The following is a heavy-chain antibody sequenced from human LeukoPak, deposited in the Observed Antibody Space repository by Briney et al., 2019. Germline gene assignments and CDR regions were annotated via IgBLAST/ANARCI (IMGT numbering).Heavy chain of an antibody. CDR2: INPNSGGT. J-gene: IGHJ4*02. CDR1: GYTFTGYY. Sequence: ASVKVSCRASGYTFTGYYMHWVRQAPGQGLEWMGWINPNSGGTNYARKFQGRVTMTRDTSISTAYMELSRLRSDDTAVHYCAREVGATVTEDCDYWGQGTLVTVSS. V-gene: IGHV1-2*02. D-gene: IGHD1-26*01. CDR3: AREVGATVTEDCDY.